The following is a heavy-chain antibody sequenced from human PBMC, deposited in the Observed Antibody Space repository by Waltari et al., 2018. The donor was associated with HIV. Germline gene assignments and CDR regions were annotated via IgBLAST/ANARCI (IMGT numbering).Heavy chain of an antibody. Sequence: EVQLVESGGGLVKPGGSLRLSCAASGFTFSGSTMNWVRQAPGKGLEWVSSISSSSDYIYHVDSVKGRFTISRDNAKNSLYLQMNSLRAEDTAVYYCASGGVGSSSWYSYWGQGTLVTVSS. CDR2: ISSSSDYI. V-gene: IGHV3-21*01. J-gene: IGHJ4*02. D-gene: IGHD6-13*01. CDR3: ASGGVGSSSWYSY. CDR1: GFTFSGST.